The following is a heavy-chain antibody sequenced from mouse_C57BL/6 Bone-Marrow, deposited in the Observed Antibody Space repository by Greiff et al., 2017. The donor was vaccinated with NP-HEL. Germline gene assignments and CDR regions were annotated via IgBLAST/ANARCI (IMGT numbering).Heavy chain of an antibody. Sequence: VESGGDLVKPGGSLKLSCAASGFTFSSYGMSWVRQTPDKRLEWVATISSGGSYTYYPDSVKGRFTISRDNAKNTLYLQMSSLKSEDTAMYYCARHKGVWGTGTTVTVSS. V-gene: IGHV5-6*01. CDR3: ARHKGV. CDR2: ISSGGSYT. D-gene: IGHD1-3*01. J-gene: IGHJ1*03. CDR1: GFTFSSYG.